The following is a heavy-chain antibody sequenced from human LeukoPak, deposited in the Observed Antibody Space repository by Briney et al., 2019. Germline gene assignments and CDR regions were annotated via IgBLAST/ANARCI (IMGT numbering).Heavy chain of an antibody. J-gene: IGHJ4*02. Sequence: GGSLRLSCAASGFTFSSYWMSWVRQAPGKGLEWVANIKQDGSEKYYVDSVKGRFTISRDNAKNSLYLQMNSLRAEDTAVYYGGGDSVNYYDSSGYSGGLDYGGQGPLVTVSA. V-gene: IGHV3-7*03. CDR3: GGDSVNYYDSSGYSGGLDY. CDR2: IKQDGSEK. D-gene: IGHD3-22*01. CDR1: GFTFSSYW.